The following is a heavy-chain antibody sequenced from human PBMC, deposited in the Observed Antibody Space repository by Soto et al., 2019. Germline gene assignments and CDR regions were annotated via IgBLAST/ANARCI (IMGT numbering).Heavy chain of an antibody. D-gene: IGHD3-22*01. CDR2: INYSGRT. J-gene: IGHJ4*02. V-gene: IGHV4-31*11. CDR1: GGSISNGVYY. CDR3: ASYYYDTSGYYSHLFDY. Sequence: PSETLSLTCAVSGGSISNGVYYWGWIRQHPGKGLEWIGYINYSGRTYYNPSLRSRVTTSLDTSKNQFSLQLSSVTAADTAVYYCASYYYDTSGYYSHLFDYWGQGALVTVSS.